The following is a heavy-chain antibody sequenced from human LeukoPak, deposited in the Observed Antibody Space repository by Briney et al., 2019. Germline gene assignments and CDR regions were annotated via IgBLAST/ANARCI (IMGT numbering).Heavy chain of an antibody. CDR2: IRAYNDNT. CDR1: GYTFTSYG. D-gene: IGHD2-15*01. J-gene: IGHJ4*02. CDR3: ASDLLRPIRGVVPPRGYYFDY. V-gene: IGHV1-18*01. Sequence: SVTPSCKAPGYTFTSYGISWVRQAPEQGLEWKGWIRAYNDNTNYAHKLQGRGTMTTDTSTSTAYMELRSLRSDDTAVYYCASDLLRPIRGVVPPRGYYFDYWGQGTLVTVSS.